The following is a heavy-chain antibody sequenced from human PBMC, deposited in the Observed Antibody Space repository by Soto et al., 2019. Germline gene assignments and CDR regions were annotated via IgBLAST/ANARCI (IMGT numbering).Heavy chain of an antibody. D-gene: IGHD6-6*01. V-gene: IGHV1-46*01. CDR2: INPSGGST. Sequence: GASVKVSCKASGYTFTSYYMHWVRQAPGQGLEWMGIINPSGGSTSYAQKFQGRVTMTRDTSTSTVYMELSSLRSEDTAVYYCASRGKYSSSSLDYYYGMDVWGQGTTVTVSS. CDR3: ASRGKYSSSSLDYYYGMDV. J-gene: IGHJ6*02. CDR1: GYTFTSYY.